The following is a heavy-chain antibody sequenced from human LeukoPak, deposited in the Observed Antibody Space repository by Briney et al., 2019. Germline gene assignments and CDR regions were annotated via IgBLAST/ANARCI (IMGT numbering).Heavy chain of an antibody. Sequence: ASVKVSCKASGGTFSSDAINWVRQAPGQGLEWLGGIIPIFRTANYAHNFQGRVTITADKSTTTAYMELSSLRAEDTAVYYCARAGELSGNFYFDFWGQGTLVTVSS. J-gene: IGHJ4*02. CDR1: GGTFSSDA. CDR3: ARAGELSGNFYFDF. CDR2: IIPIFRTA. V-gene: IGHV1-69*06. D-gene: IGHD1-26*01.